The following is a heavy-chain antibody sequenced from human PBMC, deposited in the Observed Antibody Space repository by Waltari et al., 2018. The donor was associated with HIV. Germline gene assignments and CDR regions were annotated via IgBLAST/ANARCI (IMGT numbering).Heavy chain of an antibody. CDR2: IKSNTDGGTT. J-gene: IGHJ4*02. CDR1: GFTFSAAW. D-gene: IGHD3-16*01. Sequence: EVLLVESGGGLGKPGGSLRLSCAASGFTFSAAWMSWGRQAPGKGLEWVGRIKSNTDGGTTDYAAPVKGRFTISRDDSKTTLYLEMNSLKTEDTAVYYCTTVGGGTRDYWGQGTLITVSS. V-gene: IGHV3-15*01. CDR3: TTVGGGTRDY.